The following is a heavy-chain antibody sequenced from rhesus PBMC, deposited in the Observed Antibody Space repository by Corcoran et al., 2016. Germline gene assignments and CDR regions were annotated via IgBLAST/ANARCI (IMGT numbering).Heavy chain of an antibody. J-gene: IGHJ4*01. Sequence: QLQLQESGPGLVKPSETLSVTCAVSGGSISSSYWSWIRQAPGKGLEWIGYIYGSGSSTNYDPSLKSRVTLSVDAAKNQLSLKLSSVTAADTAVCYCASVPRNWGQGVLVTVSS. CDR1: GGSISSSY. V-gene: IGHV4-169*02. CDR2: IYGSGSST. CDR3: ASVPRN.